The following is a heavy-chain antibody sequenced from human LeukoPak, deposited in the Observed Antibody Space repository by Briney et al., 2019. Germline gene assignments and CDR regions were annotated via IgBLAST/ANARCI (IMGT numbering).Heavy chain of an antibody. Sequence: SETLSLTCTVSGGSISSSSYYWGWIRQPPGKGLEWIGSIYYSGSTYYNPSLKSRVTISVDTSKNQFSLKLSSVTAADTAVYYCARRGDLYDFWSGSSFDPWGQGTLVTVSS. V-gene: IGHV4-39*01. CDR3: ARRGDLYDFWSGSSFDP. J-gene: IGHJ5*02. D-gene: IGHD3-3*01. CDR2: IYYSGST. CDR1: GGSISSSSYY.